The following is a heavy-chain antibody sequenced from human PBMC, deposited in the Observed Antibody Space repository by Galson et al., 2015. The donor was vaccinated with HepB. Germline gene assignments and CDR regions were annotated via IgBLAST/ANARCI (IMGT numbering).Heavy chain of an antibody. J-gene: IGHJ6*03. Sequence: LSLTCTVSGGSISSGGYYWSWIRQPAGKGLEWIGRIYSSGSTNYNPSLQSRVTMSVDTSKSQFSLKLSSVTAADTAVYYCARSRGWNYYYYYMDVWGKGTTVTVSS. V-gene: IGHV4-61*02. CDR1: GGSISSGGYY. D-gene: IGHD3-10*01. CDR3: ARSRGWNYYYYYMDV. CDR2: IYSSGST.